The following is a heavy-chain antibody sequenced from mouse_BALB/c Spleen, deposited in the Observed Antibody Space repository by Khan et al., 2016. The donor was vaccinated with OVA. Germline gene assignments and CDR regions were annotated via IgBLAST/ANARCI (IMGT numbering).Heavy chain of an antibody. D-gene: IGHD2-14*01. Sequence: VQLQESGAELVKPGTSVKLSCKASGYTFTSYDINWVRQRPEQGLDWIGWIFPGDGSTKYNEKFKGKATLTTDKSSSTAYMQLSRLTSEDSAVYVCARGGYGGFAYWGQGTLVTVSA. CDR2: IFPGDGST. J-gene: IGHJ3*01. CDR3: ARGGYGGFAY. CDR1: GYTFTSYD. V-gene: IGHV1-85*01.